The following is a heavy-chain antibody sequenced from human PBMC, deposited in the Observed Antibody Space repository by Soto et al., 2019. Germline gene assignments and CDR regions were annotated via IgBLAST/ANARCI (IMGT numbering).Heavy chain of an antibody. V-gene: IGHV1-18*04. CDR1: GYTFTSYG. CDR3: GGGCSGGSCHPGAIDY. D-gene: IGHD2-15*01. Sequence: QVQLVQSGAEVKKPGASVKVSCKASGYTFTSYGISWVRQAPGQGLEWMGWNSAYNGNTNYAQKLQGRVTMTTDTATRTAYMELRSLRSDDTAVYYCGGGCSGGSCHPGAIDYWGQGTLVTVSS. J-gene: IGHJ4*02. CDR2: NSAYNGNT.